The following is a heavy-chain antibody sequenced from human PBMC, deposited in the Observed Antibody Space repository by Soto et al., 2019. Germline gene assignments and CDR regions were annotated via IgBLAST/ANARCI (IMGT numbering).Heavy chain of an antibody. CDR3: ARGFLAANPNY. CDR1: GGSISSYY. CDR2: IYYSGST. Sequence: QVQLQESGPGLVKPSGTLSLTCTVSGGSISSYYWSWIRQPPGKGLEWIGYIYYSGSTNYNPSLKSRVTISVDTSKNQFSLKLSSVTAADTAVYYCARGFLAANPNYWGQGTLVTVSS. V-gene: IGHV4-59*01. J-gene: IGHJ4*02. D-gene: IGHD2-15*01.